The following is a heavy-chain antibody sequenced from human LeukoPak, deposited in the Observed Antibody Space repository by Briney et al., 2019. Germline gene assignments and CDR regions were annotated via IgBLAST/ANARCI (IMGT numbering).Heavy chain of an antibody. CDR2: ISYDGSNR. D-gene: IGHD2-2*01. J-gene: IGHJ6*02. CDR1: GFTFSSYA. V-gene: IGHV3-30-3*01. Sequence: GGSLRLSCAASGFTFSSYAMHWVRQAPGKGLEWVAVISYDGSNRYHADSVKGRFTISRDSSKNTLYLQMNSLRTEDTAVYYCARDISSSWYFHYGMDVWGQGTTVTVSS. CDR3: ARDISSSWYFHYGMDV.